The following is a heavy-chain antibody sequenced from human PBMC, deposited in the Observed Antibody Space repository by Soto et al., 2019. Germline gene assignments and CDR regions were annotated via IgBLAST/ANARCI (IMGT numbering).Heavy chain of an antibody. D-gene: IGHD3-9*01. V-gene: IGHV4-59*01. CDR3: AASYYATLTGHFAFDI. CDR2: ASYSGST. Sequence: QVQLQESGPGLVKPSETLSLTCTVSEAAMSHFYWSWIRQTPGKGLEWLGYASYSGSTNYNPSLKSRVTISVDTSKTQFSLNLSSVTAADTAMYFCAASYYATLTGHFAFDIWGHGTMVIVSS. J-gene: IGHJ3*02. CDR1: EAAMSHFY.